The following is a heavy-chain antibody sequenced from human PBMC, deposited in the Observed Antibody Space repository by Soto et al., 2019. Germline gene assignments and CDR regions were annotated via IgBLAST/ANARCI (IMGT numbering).Heavy chain of an antibody. CDR1: GDSVSSNSAA. CDR3: ARDSFRIAVAGTPFDY. D-gene: IGHD6-19*01. J-gene: IGHJ4*02. Sequence: SQTLSLTCAISGDSVSSNSAAWNWIRQSPSRGLEWLGRTYYRSKWYNDYAVSVKSRITINPDTSKNQFSLQLNSVTPEDTAVYYCARDSFRIAVAGTPFDYWGQGTLVTVSS. CDR2: TYYRSKWYN. V-gene: IGHV6-1*01.